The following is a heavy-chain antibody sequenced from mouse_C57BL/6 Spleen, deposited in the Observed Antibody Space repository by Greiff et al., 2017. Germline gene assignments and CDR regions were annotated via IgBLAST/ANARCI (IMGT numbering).Heavy chain of an antibody. V-gene: IGHV1-15*01. CDR3: TREDGYSDYYAMDY. CDR1: GYTFTDYE. Sequence: QVQLQQSGAELVRPGASVTLSCKASGYTFTDYEMHWVKQTPVHGLEWIGAIDPETGGTAYNQKFKGKAILTADKSSRTAYMEVRSLTSEDSAVYYCTREDGYSDYYAMDYGGQGTSVTVSS. J-gene: IGHJ4*01. D-gene: IGHD2-3*01. CDR2: IDPETGGT.